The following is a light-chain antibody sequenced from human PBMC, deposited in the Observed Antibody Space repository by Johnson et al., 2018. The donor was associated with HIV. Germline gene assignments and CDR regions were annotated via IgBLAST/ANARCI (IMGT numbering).Light chain of an antibody. Sequence: QAVLTQPPSVSAAPGQKVTISCSGSSSNIGNNYVSWYQQLPGTAPKLLIYDNNKRPSGIPDRFSGSKSATSATLGITGLQNGDEANYYSGTWASSLSAGFGTGTKVTVL. CDR1: SSNIGNNY. CDR2: DNN. V-gene: IGLV1-51*01. J-gene: IGLJ1*01. CDR3: GTWASSLSAG.